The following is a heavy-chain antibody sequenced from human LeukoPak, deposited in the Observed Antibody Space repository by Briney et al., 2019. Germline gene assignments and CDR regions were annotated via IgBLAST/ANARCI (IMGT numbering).Heavy chain of an antibody. Sequence: GASVKVSRKASGYTFTSYGISWVRQAPGQGLEWMGWISAYNGNTNYAQKLQGRVTMTTDTSTSTAYMELRSLRSDDTAVYYCARTYYYDSSGYFGYWGQGTLVTVPS. D-gene: IGHD3-22*01. V-gene: IGHV1-18*01. CDR1: GYTFTSYG. CDR3: ARTYYYDSSGYFGY. CDR2: ISAYNGNT. J-gene: IGHJ4*02.